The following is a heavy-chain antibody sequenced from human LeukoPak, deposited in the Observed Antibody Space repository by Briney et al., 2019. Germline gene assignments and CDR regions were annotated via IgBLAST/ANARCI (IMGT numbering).Heavy chain of an antibody. V-gene: IGHV4-59*08. CDR2: IYYSGST. J-gene: IGHJ4*02. D-gene: IGHD1-26*01. Sequence: PSETLTLICTVSGDSISSYDWSWIRQPPGKGLEWIAYIYYSGSTNYNPSLKSRVTISLDTSKNQVSLKLTSVTAADTAVYYCARHGAEARHSVSYPFDYWGERRLLTVSS. CDR1: GDSISSYD. CDR3: ARHGAEARHSVSYPFDY.